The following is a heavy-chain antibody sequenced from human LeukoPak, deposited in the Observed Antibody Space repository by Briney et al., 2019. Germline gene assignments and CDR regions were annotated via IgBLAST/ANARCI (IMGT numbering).Heavy chain of an antibody. J-gene: IGHJ4*02. CDR1: DGSISSSSYY. CDR2: IYYSGST. D-gene: IGHD4-23*01. Sequence: SETLSLTCTVSDGSISSSSYYWDWIRQPPGKGLEWIGSIYYSGSTYYNPSLKSRVTISADTSKNQFSLKLSSVTAADTAVYYCASSGYSGRLFDYWGQGTLVTVSS. CDR3: ASSGYSGRLFDY. V-gene: IGHV4-39*07.